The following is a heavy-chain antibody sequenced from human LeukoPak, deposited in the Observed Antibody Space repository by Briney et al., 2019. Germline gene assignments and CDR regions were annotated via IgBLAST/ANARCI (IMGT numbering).Heavy chain of an antibody. CDR2: IYYSGSV. Sequence: PSETLSLTCTVSGGSISDYYWSWIRQPPGKGLEWIGYIYYSGSVNYNPSLESRVTISVDTSKNQFSLNLRSVTAADTAVYYCARLGAAVFNWFDPWGQGTLVTVSS. CDR3: ARLGAAVFNWFDP. CDR1: GGSISDYY. D-gene: IGHD6-13*01. V-gene: IGHV4-59*08. J-gene: IGHJ5*02.